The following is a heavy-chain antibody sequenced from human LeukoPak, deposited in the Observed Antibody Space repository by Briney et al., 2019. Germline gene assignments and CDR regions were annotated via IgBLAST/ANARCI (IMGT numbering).Heavy chain of an antibody. CDR3: ARDWSCSGGSCYSGDWFDP. CDR2: IYTSGST. CDR1: GGSISSGSYY. Sequence: KTSQTLSPTCTVSGGSISSGSYYWSWIRQPPGKGLEWIGRIYTSGSTNYNPSLKSRVTISVDTSKNQFSLKLSSVTAADTAVYYCARDWSCSGGSCYSGDWFDPWGQGTLVTVSS. D-gene: IGHD2-15*01. J-gene: IGHJ5*02. V-gene: IGHV4-61*02.